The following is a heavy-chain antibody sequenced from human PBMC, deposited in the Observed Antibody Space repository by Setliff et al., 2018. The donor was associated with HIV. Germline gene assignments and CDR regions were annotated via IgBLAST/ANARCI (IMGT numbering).Heavy chain of an antibody. CDR1: GYTFTSYA. CDR2: INAGNGNT. CDR3: ARATRGPYSSSWSDSYYYAMDI. D-gene: IGHD6-13*01. J-gene: IGHJ6*02. V-gene: IGHV1-3*01. Sequence: ASVKVSCKASGYTFTSYAMHWVRQAPGQRLEWMGWINAGNGNTKYSQKFQGRVTITRDTSTSTVYMELSSLRSEDTAVYYCARATRGPYSSSWSDSYYYAMDIWGQGTTVTVSS.